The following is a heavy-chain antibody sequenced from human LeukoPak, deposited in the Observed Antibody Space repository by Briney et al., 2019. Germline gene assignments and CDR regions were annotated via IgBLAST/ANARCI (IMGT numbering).Heavy chain of an antibody. CDR1: GYSISSGYY. CDR3: ARGNLWDYRRYYYYMDV. CDR2: IYSSGNT. Sequence: SETLSLTCTVSGYSISSGYYWGWVRQSPGKGLEWIGNIYSSGNTYYNASLKSRVTMYIDTSKNQFSLRLNSVTAADTAVYYCARGNLWDYRRYYYYMDVWGKGTTVTVSS. V-gene: IGHV4-38-2*02. J-gene: IGHJ6*03. D-gene: IGHD4-11*01.